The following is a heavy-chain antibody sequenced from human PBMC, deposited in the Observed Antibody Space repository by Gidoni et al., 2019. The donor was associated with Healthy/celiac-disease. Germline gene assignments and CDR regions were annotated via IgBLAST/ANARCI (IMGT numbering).Heavy chain of an antibody. CDR2: IYYSGST. J-gene: IGHJ4*02. CDR1: GGYISSYY. D-gene: IGHD3-3*01. CDR3: ARSTQIFGVVVYFDY. Sequence: QVQLQESGPGLVKPSETLSLTCTVSGGYISSYYWSWIRQPPGKGLEWIGYIYYSGSTNYNPSLKSRVTISVDTSKNQFSLKLSSVTAADTAVYYCARSTQIFGVVVYFDYWGQGTLVTVSS. V-gene: IGHV4-59*01.